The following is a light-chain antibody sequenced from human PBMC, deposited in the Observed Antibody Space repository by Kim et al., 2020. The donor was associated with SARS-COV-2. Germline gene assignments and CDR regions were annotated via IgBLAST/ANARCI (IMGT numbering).Light chain of an antibody. V-gene: IGLV2-11*01. CDR3: CSYAGSYTLI. J-gene: IGLJ2*01. CDR1: SSDFGVYNY. CDR2: DVS. Sequence: GQSVTISCTGTSSDFGVYNYVSWYQQHPGKAPKLMIYDVSKRPSGVPDRFSGSKSGNTASLTISGLQAEDEGDYYCCSYAGSYTLIFGGGTQLTVL.